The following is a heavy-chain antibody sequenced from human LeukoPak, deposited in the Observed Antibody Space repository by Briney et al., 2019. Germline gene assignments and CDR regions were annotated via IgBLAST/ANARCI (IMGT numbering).Heavy chain of an antibody. CDR2: IWYDGSNK. CDR1: GFTFSSYG. V-gene: IGHV3-33*01. Sequence: GGSLRPSCAASGFTFSSYGMHWVRQAPGKGLEWVAVIWYDGSNKYYADSVKGRFTISRDNSKSTLYLQMNSLRAEDTAVYYCARAVNYYDSSGYYLAQGDAFDIWGQGTMVTVSS. CDR3: ARAVNYYDSSGYYLAQGDAFDI. J-gene: IGHJ3*02. D-gene: IGHD3-22*01.